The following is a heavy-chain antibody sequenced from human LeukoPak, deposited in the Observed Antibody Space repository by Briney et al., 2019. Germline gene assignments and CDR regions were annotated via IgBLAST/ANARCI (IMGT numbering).Heavy chain of an antibody. D-gene: IGHD3/OR15-3a*01. CDR3: AKDRTGSQRRGYFDY. Sequence: PGRSLRHSCAASGFTFSSYGMHWVRQAPGKGLEWVAVISYDGSNKYYADSVKGRFTISRDNSKNTLYLQMNSLRAEDTAVYYCAKDRTGSQRRGYFDYWGQGTLVTVSS. CDR2: ISYDGSNK. V-gene: IGHV3-30*18. CDR1: GFTFSSYG. J-gene: IGHJ4*02.